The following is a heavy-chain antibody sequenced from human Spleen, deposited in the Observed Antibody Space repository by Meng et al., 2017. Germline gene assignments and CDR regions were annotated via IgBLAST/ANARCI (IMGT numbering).Heavy chain of an antibody. CDR2: INYNNGGT. Sequence: QVQLVQSRAEVRKPGASVKVSCKASGYTYTHHGIGWVRHAPGQGLEWLATINYNNGGTNYAQRFQGRVTLTRDTPTSTVYMELSSLGYEDTAVYYCAREQSPGHFDYLGQGILVTVSS. CDR3: AREQSPGHFDY. CDR1: GYTYTHHG. D-gene: IGHD4-11*01. V-gene: IGHV1-18*01. J-gene: IGHJ4*02.